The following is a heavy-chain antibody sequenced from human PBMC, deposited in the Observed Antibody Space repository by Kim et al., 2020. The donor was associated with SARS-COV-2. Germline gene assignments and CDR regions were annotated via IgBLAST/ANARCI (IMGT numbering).Heavy chain of an antibody. V-gene: IGHV4-34*01. J-gene: IGHJ4*02. CDR2: ST. Sequence: STTTNPSLKSRVTISVDTSKNQFSLKLSSVTAADTAVYYCARGPRRGIDYWGQGTLVTVSS. CDR3: ARGPRRGIDY. D-gene: IGHD3-10*01.